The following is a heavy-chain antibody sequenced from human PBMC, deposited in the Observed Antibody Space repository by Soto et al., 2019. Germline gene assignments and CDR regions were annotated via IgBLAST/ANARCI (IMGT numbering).Heavy chain of an antibody. D-gene: IGHD1-26*01. CDR1: ASMFKYHC. Sequence: GVSMRLSWAASASMFKYHCMHWVSKAPGKGLEWVAIIRFDGSDEHYGDSVEGRFTISRDNSKNMLYLQMNSLRVEDTAVYYCARDGVGATTFFGFLDYWGQGTLVTVSS. V-gene: IGHV3-33*08. J-gene: IGHJ4*02. CDR2: IRFDGSDE. CDR3: ARDGVGATTFFGFLDY.